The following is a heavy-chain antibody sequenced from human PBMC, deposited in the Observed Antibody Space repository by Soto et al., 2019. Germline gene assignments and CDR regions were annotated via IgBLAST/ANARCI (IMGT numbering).Heavy chain of an antibody. V-gene: IGHV4-4*07. Sequence: SETLSLTCTVSGGSISGYYWSWVRQPAGKGLEWVGRIYSDGTTNYSPSLKSRVTMSLDTSKDQFSLHLNSVTAADTAVYYCSRVGCSNSKCYTRGMDVWGQGTTVTSP. D-gene: IGHD2-2*01. CDR2: IYSDGTT. CDR3: SRVGCSNSKCYTRGMDV. J-gene: IGHJ6*02. CDR1: GGSISGYY.